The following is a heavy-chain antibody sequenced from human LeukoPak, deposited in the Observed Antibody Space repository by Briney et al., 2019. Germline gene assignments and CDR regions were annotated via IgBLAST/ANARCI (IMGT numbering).Heavy chain of an antibody. D-gene: IGHD3-9*01. V-gene: IGHV3-7*01. CDR1: GFTFSSYW. Sequence: GGSLRLSCAASGFTFSSYWMSWVRQAPGKGLEWVANIKQDGSEKYYVDSVKGGFTISRENAKNSLYLQMNSLRAEDTAVYYCARASYFDWYAEVDYWGQGTLVTASS. CDR3: ARASYFDWYAEVDY. CDR2: IKQDGSEK. J-gene: IGHJ4*02.